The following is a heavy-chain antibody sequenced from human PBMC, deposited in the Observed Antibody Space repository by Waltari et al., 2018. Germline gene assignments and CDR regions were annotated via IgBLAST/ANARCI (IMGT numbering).Heavy chain of an antibody. Sequence: QLQLQESGPGLVKPSETLSLTCTVSGGSISSSSYYWGWIRQPPGKGLEWIGSIDYSGSTYYNPSLKGRVTISVDTSKNQFSLKLSSVTAADTAVYYCARQYCTNGVCLPPDAFDIWGQGTMVTVSS. V-gene: IGHV4-39*01. CDR3: ARQYCTNGVCLPPDAFDI. D-gene: IGHD2-8*01. CDR1: GGSISSSSYY. J-gene: IGHJ3*02. CDR2: IDYSGST.